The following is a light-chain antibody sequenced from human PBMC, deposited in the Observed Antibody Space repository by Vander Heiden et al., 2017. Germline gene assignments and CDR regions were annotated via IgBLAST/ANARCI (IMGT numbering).Light chain of an antibody. J-gene: IGLJ2*01. Sequence: QSVLTQPPSASGTPGQRVTISFSGSSSNIGSNYVYWYQQLPGTAPKLLIYSNNQRPSGVPDRFSGSKSGTSASLAISGLRSEDEADYYCAAWDDSLSGHVVFGGGTKLTVL. CDR2: SNN. CDR1: SSNIGSNY. CDR3: AAWDDSLSGHVV. V-gene: IGLV1-47*02.